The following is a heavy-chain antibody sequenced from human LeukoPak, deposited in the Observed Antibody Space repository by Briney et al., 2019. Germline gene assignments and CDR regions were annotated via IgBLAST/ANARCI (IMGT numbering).Heavy chain of an antibody. V-gene: IGHV3-49*04. CDR3: ARGGTGDLDY. J-gene: IGHJ4*02. CDR1: GFTFGDYA. CDR2: IRSTTYGGTT. D-gene: IGHD7-27*01. Sequence: GGSLRLSCATSGFTFGDYALTWVRQAPGQGLEWVGFIRSTTYGGTTEYAASVKGGFTISRDDSKTIAYLHMDGLKSEDTAIYYCARGGTGDLDYWGQGILVTVSS.